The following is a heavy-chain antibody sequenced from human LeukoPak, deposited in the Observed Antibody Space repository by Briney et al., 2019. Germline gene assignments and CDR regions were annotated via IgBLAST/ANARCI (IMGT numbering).Heavy chain of an antibody. J-gene: IGHJ6*03. CDR3: AKGGAAAGVLYYMDA. CDR2: ISGSGGRA. Sequence: GGPLSLFCAASGLIFSSYDISWVRQAPGKGLEWVSAISGSGGRAYYADSVKGRFTISRDNSNNTLYLQMNRLRAEDTAVYYCAKGGAAAGVLYYMDAWGKGNTVTVSS. D-gene: IGHD6-13*01. V-gene: IGHV3-23*01. CDR1: GLIFSSYD.